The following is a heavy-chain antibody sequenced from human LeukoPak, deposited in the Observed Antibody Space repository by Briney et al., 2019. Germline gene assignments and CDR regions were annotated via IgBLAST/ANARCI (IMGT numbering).Heavy chain of an antibody. D-gene: IGHD6-13*01. Sequence: SETLSLTCTVSGGSTSSYYWSWIRQPPGKGLEWIGYIYYSGSTNYNPSLKSRVTISVDTSKNQFSLKLSSVTAADTAVYYCAREIAAAGIHTRYYYYMDVWGKGTTVTVSS. CDR2: IYYSGST. CDR1: GGSTSSYY. J-gene: IGHJ6*03. V-gene: IGHV4-59*01. CDR3: AREIAAAGIHTRYYYYMDV.